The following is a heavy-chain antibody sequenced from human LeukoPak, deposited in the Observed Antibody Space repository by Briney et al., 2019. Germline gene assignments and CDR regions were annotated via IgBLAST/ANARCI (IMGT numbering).Heavy chain of an antibody. D-gene: IGHD6-13*01. V-gene: IGHV3-48*02. CDR1: GFTFSSCS. Sequence: PGGSLRLSCVVSGFTFSSCSMNWVRQAPGKGLEWVSYISSSSTTRYYADSVKGRFTISRDNAKNSLYLQMHSLRDEDSAVYYCARDPHIAAAGTIFDYWGQGTLVTVSS. CDR2: ISSSSTTR. CDR3: ARDPHIAAAGTIFDY. J-gene: IGHJ4*02.